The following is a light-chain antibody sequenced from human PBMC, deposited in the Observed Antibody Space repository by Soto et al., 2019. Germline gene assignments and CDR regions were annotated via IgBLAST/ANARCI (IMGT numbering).Light chain of an antibody. V-gene: IGKV3D-20*02. CDR2: ATS. CDR3: QQRSDWPWT. CDR1: QSISRSD. J-gene: IGKJ1*01. Sequence: EIVLTQSPGTVSLSPGESATLSCRASQSISRSDLAWYQHRPGQSPRLLIYATSSRATGIPDRFTGGGAGTGFTLTISRLEPEDSAVYYCQQRSDWPWTFGQGTKVEIK.